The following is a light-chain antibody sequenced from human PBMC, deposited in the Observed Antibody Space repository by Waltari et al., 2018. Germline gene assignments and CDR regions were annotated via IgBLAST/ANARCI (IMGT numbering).Light chain of an antibody. Sequence: DIQMTQSPSSLSASVGDRVTITCRASQSISSYLSWYQRKPGKAPKRLIYDTSTLQSGVPSRFSGSGSGTDFTLTISSLQPEDFATYWCQQSYSSFSFGGGTKVEIK. J-gene: IGKJ4*01. CDR3: QQSYSSFS. CDR1: QSISSY. CDR2: DTS. V-gene: IGKV1-39*01.